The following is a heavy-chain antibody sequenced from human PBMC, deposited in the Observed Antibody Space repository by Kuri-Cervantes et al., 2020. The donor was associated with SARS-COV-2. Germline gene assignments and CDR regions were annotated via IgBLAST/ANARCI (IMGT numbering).Heavy chain of an antibody. D-gene: IGHD1-1*01. J-gene: IGHJ5*02. V-gene: IGHV1-18*01. Sequence: ASVKVSCKASGYTFTSYGISWVRQAPGQGLEWMRWISAYNGNTNDAKKLQGRVTMTTDTSTSTAYMELRSLRSADTAVYYCARVWPTINWFDPWGQGTLVTVSS. CDR2: ISAYNGNT. CDR3: ARVWPTINWFDP. CDR1: GYTFTSYG.